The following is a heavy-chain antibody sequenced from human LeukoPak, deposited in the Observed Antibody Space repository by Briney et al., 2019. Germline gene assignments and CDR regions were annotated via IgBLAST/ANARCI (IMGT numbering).Heavy chain of an antibody. CDR3: ARVRGGNYYDSSGQNWFDP. J-gene: IGHJ5*02. V-gene: IGHV4-4*07. CDR1: GGSISSYY. D-gene: IGHD3-22*01. CDR2: IYTSGST. Sequence: PSETLSLTCTVSGGSISSYYWSWIRQPAGKGLEWIGRIYTSGSTNYNPSLKSRVTMSVDTSKNQFSLKLSSVTAADTAGYYCARVRGGNYYDSSGQNWFDPWGQGTLVTVSS.